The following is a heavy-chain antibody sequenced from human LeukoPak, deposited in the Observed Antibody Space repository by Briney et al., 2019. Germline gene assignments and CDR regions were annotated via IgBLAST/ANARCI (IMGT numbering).Heavy chain of an antibody. CDR1: GGSFSGYY. V-gene: IGHV4-34*01. Sequence: SETLSLTCAVYGGSFSGYYWSWIRQPPGKGLEWIGEINHSGNTNYNPSLKSRVTISVDTSKNQFSLKLSSVTAADTAVYYCARGKSGSPRFDPWGQGTLVTVSS. CDR3: ARGKSGSPRFDP. CDR2: INHSGNT. J-gene: IGHJ5*02. D-gene: IGHD1-26*01.